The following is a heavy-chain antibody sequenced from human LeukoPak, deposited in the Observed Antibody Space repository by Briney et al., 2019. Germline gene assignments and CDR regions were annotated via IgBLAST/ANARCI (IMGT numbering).Heavy chain of an antibody. CDR2: IWYDGSNK. V-gene: IGHV3-33*01. Sequence: PGGSLRLSCAASGFTFSSYGMHWVRQAPGKGLEWVAVIWYDGSNKYYADSVKGRFTISRDNSKNTLYLQMNSLRAEDTAVYYCARDDGVYPFDYWGQGTLVTVSS. D-gene: IGHD4-17*01. CDR1: GFTFSSYG. CDR3: ARDDGVYPFDY. J-gene: IGHJ4*02.